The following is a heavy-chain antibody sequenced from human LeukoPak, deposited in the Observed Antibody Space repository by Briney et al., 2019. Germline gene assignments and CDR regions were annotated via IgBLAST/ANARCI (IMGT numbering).Heavy chain of an antibody. CDR3: AKGPLATVVIPDAFDI. D-gene: IGHD4-23*01. Sequence: PGGSLRLSCAASGFTSSSYAMSWVRQAPGKGLEWVSAISGSGGSTYYADSVKGRFTISRDNSKNTLYLQMNSLRAEDTAVYYCAKGPLATVVIPDAFDIWGQGTMVTVSS. J-gene: IGHJ3*02. CDR2: ISGSGGST. CDR1: GFTSSSYA. V-gene: IGHV3-23*01.